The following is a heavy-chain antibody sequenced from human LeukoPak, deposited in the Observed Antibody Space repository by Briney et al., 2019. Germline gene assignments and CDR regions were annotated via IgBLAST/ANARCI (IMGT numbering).Heavy chain of an antibody. CDR1: GFTFSSYA. CDR3: ARGRDYYDRPELAYFDY. CDR2: ISYDGSNK. V-gene: IGHV3-30*04. D-gene: IGHD3-22*01. Sequence: GRSLRLSCAASGFTFSSYAMHWVRQAPGKGLEWVAAISYDGSNKYYADSVKGRFTISRDNSKNTLYLQMNSLRAEDTAVYYCARGRDYYDRPELAYFDYWGQGTLVTVSS. J-gene: IGHJ4*02.